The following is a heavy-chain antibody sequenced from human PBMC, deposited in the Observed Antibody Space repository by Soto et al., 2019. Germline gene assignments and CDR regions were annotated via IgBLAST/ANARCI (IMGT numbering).Heavy chain of an antibody. CDR3: ARLGGYDSSGYEYYYYYGMDV. V-gene: IGHV5-51*01. CDR2: IYPGDSDT. CDR1: GYSFTSYW. D-gene: IGHD3-22*01. J-gene: IGHJ6*02. Sequence: GESLKISCKGSGYSFTSYWIGWVRQMPGKGPEWMGIIYPGDSDTRYSPSFQGQATISADKSISTAYLQWSSLKASDTAMYYCARLGGYDSSGYEYYYYYGMDVWGQGTTVTVSS.